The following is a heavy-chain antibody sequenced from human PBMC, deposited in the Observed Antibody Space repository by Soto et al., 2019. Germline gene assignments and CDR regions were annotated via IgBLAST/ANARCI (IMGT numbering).Heavy chain of an antibody. J-gene: IGHJ3*02. D-gene: IGHD3-3*01. CDR2: INPATGAA. CDR3: ARGGGVGVAGSAAFDM. Sequence: QLHLVQSGAVVKKPGASVTVSCSASGYPVTAYYMHWVRQAPGRGLEWMGGINPATGAAKYTQTFQGRVNMTRDTSTSTVFMELSVLTSEDTAVFYWARGGGVGVAGSAAFDMWGQGTLVTVSS. CDR1: GYPVTAYY. V-gene: IGHV1-2*02.